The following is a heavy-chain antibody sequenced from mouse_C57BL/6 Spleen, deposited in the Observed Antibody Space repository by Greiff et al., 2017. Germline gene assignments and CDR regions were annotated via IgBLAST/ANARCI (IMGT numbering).Heavy chain of an antibody. Sequence: QVQLQQSGAELVRPGASVKLSCKASGYTFTDYYINWVKQRPGQGLEWIARIYPGSGNTYYNEKFKGKATLTAEKSSSTAYMQLSSLTSEDSAVXFCARDAYYFDYWGQGTTLTVSS. CDR2: IYPGSGNT. V-gene: IGHV1-76*01. J-gene: IGHJ2*01. CDR3: ARDAYYFDY. CDR1: GYTFTDYY.